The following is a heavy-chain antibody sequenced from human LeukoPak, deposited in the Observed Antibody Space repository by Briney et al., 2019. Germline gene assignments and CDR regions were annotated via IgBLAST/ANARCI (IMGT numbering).Heavy chain of an antibody. CDR2: ISSSSSYI. V-gene: IGHV3-21*01. D-gene: IGHD2-2*01. CDR1: GFIVNSYA. Sequence: GGSLRLSCAASGFIVNSYAMSWVRQAPGKGLEWVSSISSSSSYIYYADSVKGRFTISRDNAKNSLFLQMNSLRAEDTAVYYCARERLVVVGDSYYYYGMDVWGQGTTVTVSS. CDR3: ARERLVVVGDSYYYYGMDV. J-gene: IGHJ6*02.